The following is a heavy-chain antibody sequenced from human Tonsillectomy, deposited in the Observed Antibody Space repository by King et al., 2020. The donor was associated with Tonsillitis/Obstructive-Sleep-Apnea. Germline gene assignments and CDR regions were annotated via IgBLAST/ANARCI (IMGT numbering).Heavy chain of an antibody. CDR2: INHSGST. V-gene: IGHV4-34*01. J-gene: IGHJ3*02. D-gene: IGHD2-15*01. Sequence: VQLQQWGAGLLKPSETLSLTCAVYGGSFSGYYWSWIRQPPGKGLEWIGEINHSGSTNYNPYLKSRATISKYTSKYQFSLNLNSVTAADTAVYYCARAEIGVEVAATDAFDIWGQGTMLTVSS. CDR1: GGSFSGYY. CDR3: ARAEIGVEVAATDAFDI.